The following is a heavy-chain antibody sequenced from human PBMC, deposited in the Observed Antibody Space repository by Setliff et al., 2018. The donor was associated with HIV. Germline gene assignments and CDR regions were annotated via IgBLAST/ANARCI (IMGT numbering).Heavy chain of an antibody. CDR3: ARGATITYYFDY. CDR1: GYKFTSYY. J-gene: IGHJ4*02. CDR2: INPSIVST. V-gene: IGHV1-46*01. D-gene: IGHD5-12*01. Sequence: ASVKVSCKASGYKFTSYYIHWVRQAPGQGLERMGIINPSIVSTTYAEKFQGRVTITADESTSTAYMELSSLRSEDTAVYYCARGATITYYFDYWGQGTLVTVPQ.